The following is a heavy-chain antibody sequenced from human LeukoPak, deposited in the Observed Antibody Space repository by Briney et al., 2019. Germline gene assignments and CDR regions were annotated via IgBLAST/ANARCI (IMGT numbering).Heavy chain of an antibody. D-gene: IGHD5-12*01. Sequence: PGGSLRLSCAASGFTFSSYSMNWVRQAPGKGLEWVSSISSSSSYIYYADSVKGRFTISRDNAKSSLYLQMNSLRAEDTAVYYCARVEWLRLWAFDYWGQGTLVTVSS. CDR2: ISSSSSYI. CDR1: GFTFSSYS. CDR3: ARVEWLRLWAFDY. V-gene: IGHV3-21*01. J-gene: IGHJ4*02.